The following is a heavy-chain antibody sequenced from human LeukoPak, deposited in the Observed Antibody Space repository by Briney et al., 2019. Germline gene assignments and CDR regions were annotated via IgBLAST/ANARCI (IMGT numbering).Heavy chain of an antibody. CDR1: GFTFSSYE. J-gene: IGHJ5*02. Sequence: PGGSLRLSCAASGFTFSSYEMNWVRQAPGKGLEWVSYISSSGSTIYYADSVKGRFTISRDNAKNSLYLQMNSLRAEDTAVYYCAREGTSITGTRRGFGPWGQGTLVTVSS. CDR2: ISSSGSTI. D-gene: IGHD1-7*01. V-gene: IGHV3-48*03. CDR3: AREGTSITGTRRGFGP.